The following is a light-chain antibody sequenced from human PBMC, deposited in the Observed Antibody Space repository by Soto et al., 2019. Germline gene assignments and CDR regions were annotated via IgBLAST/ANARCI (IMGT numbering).Light chain of an antibody. CDR1: QSVSSSY. Sequence: EIVLTQSPGTLSLSPGERATLSCRASQSVSSSYLAWYQQKPGQAPRLLIYGASSRATGIPDRFSGSGSGTDFTLTISRLEPEDFAVYYCPQYGSSGTFGQGTKVDI. CDR3: PQYGSSGT. V-gene: IGKV3-20*01. J-gene: IGKJ1*01. CDR2: GAS.